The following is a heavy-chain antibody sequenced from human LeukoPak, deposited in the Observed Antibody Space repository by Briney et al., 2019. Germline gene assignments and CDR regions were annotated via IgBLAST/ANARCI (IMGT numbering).Heavy chain of an antibody. CDR2: ISYDGSNK. CDR3: ARDYHPSRIAAAENY. D-gene: IGHD6-13*01. J-gene: IGHJ4*02. Sequence: PGGSLRLSCAASGFTFSSYAMHWVRQAPGKGLEWVAVISYDGSNKYYADSVKGRFTISRDNSKNTLYLQMNSLRAEGTAVYYCARDYHPSRIAAAENYWGQGTLVTVSS. CDR1: GFTFSSYA. V-gene: IGHV3-30-3*01.